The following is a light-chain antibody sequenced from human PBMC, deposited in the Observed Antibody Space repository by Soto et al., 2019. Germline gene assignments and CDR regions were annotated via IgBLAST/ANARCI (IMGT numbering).Light chain of an antibody. CDR1: QSTSSW. J-gene: IGKJ1*01. CDR2: DAS. CDR3: QQYSTYPWT. Sequence: DIQMTQSPSTLSASVGDTVTITCRASQSTSSWLAWYQQKPGKAPKVLIHDASSLESGVPSRFSGSGSATEFTLTISSLQPDDFATYYCQQYSTYPWTFGQGTKVDI. V-gene: IGKV1-5*01.